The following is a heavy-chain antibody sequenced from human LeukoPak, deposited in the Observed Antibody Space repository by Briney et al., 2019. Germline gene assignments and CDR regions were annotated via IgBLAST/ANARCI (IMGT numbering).Heavy chain of an antibody. Sequence: ASVKVSCKASGYTFTSYFMHWVRQAPGQGLEWMGWINPNSGGTNYAQNFQGRVTMTRDTSISTAYMELSRLRSDDTAVYYCARDPGTTGTTKGNWFDPWGQGTLVTVSS. CDR2: INPNSGGT. CDR1: GYTFTSYF. CDR3: ARDPGTTGTTKGNWFDP. J-gene: IGHJ5*02. V-gene: IGHV1-2*02. D-gene: IGHD1-1*01.